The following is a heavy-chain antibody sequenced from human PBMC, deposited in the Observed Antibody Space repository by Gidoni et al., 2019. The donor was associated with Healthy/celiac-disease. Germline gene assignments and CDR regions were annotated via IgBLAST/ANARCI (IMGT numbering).Heavy chain of an antibody. Sequence: QLQLQESGPGLVKPSETLSLTCTVSGGSISSSSSYWGWIRQPPGKGLEWIGSIYYSGSTYYNPSLKSRVTISVDTSKNQFSLKLSSVTAADTAVYYCARGVVLVPAARNWFDPWGQGTLVTVSS. J-gene: IGHJ5*02. CDR2: IYYSGST. V-gene: IGHV4-39*01. CDR1: GGSISSSSSY. D-gene: IGHD2-2*01. CDR3: ARGVVLVPAARNWFDP.